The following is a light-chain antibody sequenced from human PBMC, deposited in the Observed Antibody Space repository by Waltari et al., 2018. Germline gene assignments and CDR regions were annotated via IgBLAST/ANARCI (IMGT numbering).Light chain of an antibody. CDR3: QQYNSFPPT. CDR1: QGINKY. V-gene: IGKV1-16*02. CDR2: DAS. J-gene: IGKJ4*01. Sequence: DIQMTQSPSPLSASAGDRVPVTCRASQGINKYLAWFQQKPGKAPKSLIYDASTLYSGVSANFSGSGSGTDFTLTISSLQPEDIGTYYCQQYNSFPPTFGGGTKVEIK.